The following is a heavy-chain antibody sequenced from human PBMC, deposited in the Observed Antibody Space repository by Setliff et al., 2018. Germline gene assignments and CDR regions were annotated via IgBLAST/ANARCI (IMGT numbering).Heavy chain of an antibody. D-gene: IGHD2-15*01. CDR1: RYTFSSYD. Sequence: ASVKVSCKASRYTFSSYDINWVRQASGQGLEWMGWMNPNSGNTGYAQKFQGRVTMTRNTSINTAYMELSSLRSQDTAVYYCARGRGGNPNWYFDLWGRGALVTVSS. CDR2: MNPNSGNT. V-gene: IGHV1-8*01. CDR3: ARGRGGNPNWYFDL. J-gene: IGHJ2*01.